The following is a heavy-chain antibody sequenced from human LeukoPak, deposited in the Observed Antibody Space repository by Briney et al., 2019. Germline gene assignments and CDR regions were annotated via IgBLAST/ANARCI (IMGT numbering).Heavy chain of an antibody. V-gene: IGHV3-48*04. D-gene: IGHD3-3*01. CDR1: GFTFSNAW. Sequence: GGSLRLSCAASGFTFSNAWMSWVRQAPGKGLEWVSFISISSSTIYYADSVKGRFTISRDNAKTSLYLQMNSLRVEDTAVYFCARASGYWYFDLWGRGTLVTVSS. CDR2: ISISSSTI. J-gene: IGHJ2*01. CDR3: ARASGYWYFDL.